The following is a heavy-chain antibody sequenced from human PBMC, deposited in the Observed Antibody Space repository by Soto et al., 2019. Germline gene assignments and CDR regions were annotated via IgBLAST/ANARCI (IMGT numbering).Heavy chain of an antibody. V-gene: IGHV3-33*01. D-gene: IGHD2-2*01. CDR3: ARDRLVPYGYGMGV. CDR2: IWFDGSKK. J-gene: IGHJ6*02. Sequence: QMQLVESGGGVVQPGRSLRLSCAASGFTFRSYGIHWVRQAPGKGLEWVALIWFDGSKKYYVDSVKGRFAVSRDNSKNTLYLQMTSLRVEDTAVYYCARDRLVPYGYGMGVWGQGTTVTVSS. CDR1: GFTFRSYG.